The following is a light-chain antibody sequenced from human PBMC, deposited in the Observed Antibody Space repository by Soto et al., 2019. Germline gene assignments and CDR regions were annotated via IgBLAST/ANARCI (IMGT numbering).Light chain of an antibody. V-gene: IGKV1-5*03. J-gene: IGKJ1*01. CDR2: KAS. Sequence: DIQMTPSPSTLSASVGDRVTITCRASQSISSWLAWYQQKPGKAPKILIYKASNLESGVPSRFSGSGSGTEFTLTISSLQPDDFATYYCQQYHSFSGAFGQGTKVEIK. CDR1: QSISSW. CDR3: QQYHSFSGA.